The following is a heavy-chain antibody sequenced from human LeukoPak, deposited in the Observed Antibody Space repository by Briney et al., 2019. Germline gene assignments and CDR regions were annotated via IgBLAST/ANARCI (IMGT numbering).Heavy chain of an antibody. V-gene: IGHV1-18*01. Sequence: ASVKVSCKTSGYTFTNYGVSWVRQAPGQGLEWMGWISAYNGYTNYAQKLQVRVTMTTDTSTSTAYMELRSLTSDDTAVYYCARIIVVVPAADYYMDVWGKGTTVTVSS. CDR3: ARIIVVVPAADYYMDV. CDR1: GYTFTNYG. D-gene: IGHD2-2*01. J-gene: IGHJ6*03. CDR2: ISAYNGYT.